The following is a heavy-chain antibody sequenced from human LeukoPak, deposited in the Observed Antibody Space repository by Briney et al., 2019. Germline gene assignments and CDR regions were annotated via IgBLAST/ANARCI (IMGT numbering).Heavy chain of an antibody. CDR2: IWYDGSNK. Sequence: GGSLRLSCAASGFTFSSYGMHWVRQAPGKGLEWVPAIWYDGSNKYYADSVKGRFTISRDNSKNTLYLQMSSLRAEDTAVYYCARDLYYYDSSGYSYFAYWGQGTLVTVSS. D-gene: IGHD3-22*01. CDR1: GFTFSSYG. CDR3: ARDLYYYDSSGYSYFAY. J-gene: IGHJ4*02. V-gene: IGHV3-33*01.